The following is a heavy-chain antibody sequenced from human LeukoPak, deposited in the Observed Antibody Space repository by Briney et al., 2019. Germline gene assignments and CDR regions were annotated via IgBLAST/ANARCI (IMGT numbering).Heavy chain of an antibody. CDR3: ARGLYYYGSNYYFDY. CDR1: GGSISSSSYY. CDR2: IYTSGST. Sequence: SETLSLTCTVSGGSISSSSYYWSWIRQPAGKGLEWIGRIYTSGSTNYNPSLKSRVTMSVDTSKNQFSLKLSSVTAADTAVYYCARGLYYYGSNYYFDYWGQGTLVTVSS. D-gene: IGHD3-10*01. J-gene: IGHJ4*02. V-gene: IGHV4-61*02.